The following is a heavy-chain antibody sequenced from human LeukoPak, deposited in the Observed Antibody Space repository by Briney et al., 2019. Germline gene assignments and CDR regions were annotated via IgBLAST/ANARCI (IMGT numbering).Heavy chain of an antibody. CDR2: INPNSGGT. V-gene: IGHV1-2*02. J-gene: IGHJ4*02. D-gene: IGHD3-10*01. CDR3: ARAGTMVRGVIPGDY. CDR1: GYTFTGYY. Sequence: ASVKVSCKASGYTFTGYYMHWVRQAPGQGLEWMGWINPNSGGTNYAQKFQGRVTMTRDTSISTAYMELSRLRSDDTAVYYCARAGTMVRGVIPGDYWGQGTLVTVSS.